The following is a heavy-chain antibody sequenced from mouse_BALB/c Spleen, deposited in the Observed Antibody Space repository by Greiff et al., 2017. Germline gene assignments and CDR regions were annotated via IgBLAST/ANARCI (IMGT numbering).Heavy chain of an antibody. Sequence: EVQLVESGGGLVQPGGSLKLSCAASGFTFSSYGMSWVRQTPDKRLELVATINSNGGSTYYPDSVKGRFTISRDNAKNTLYLQMSSLKSEDTAMYYCARAPYWFAYWGQGTLVTVSA. V-gene: IGHV5-6-3*01. CDR3: ARAPYWFAY. CDR1: GFTFSSYG. CDR2: INSNGGST. J-gene: IGHJ3*01.